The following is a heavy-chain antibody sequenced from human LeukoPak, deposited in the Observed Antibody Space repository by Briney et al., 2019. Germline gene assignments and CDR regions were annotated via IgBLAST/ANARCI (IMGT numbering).Heavy chain of an antibody. D-gene: IGHD6-19*01. Sequence: PGGSLRLSCATSGFIFSAYGLHWVRQAPGKGPEWVADISDDGSEKFYADSVRGRFIISRDNSEKTLFLQINSLREDDTALYYCAKGLWEPNEHVSGWLLADFWGQGTLVTVSS. CDR3: AKGLWEPNEHVSGWLLADF. J-gene: IGHJ4*02. CDR1: GFIFSAYG. V-gene: IGHV3-30*18. CDR2: ISDDGSEK.